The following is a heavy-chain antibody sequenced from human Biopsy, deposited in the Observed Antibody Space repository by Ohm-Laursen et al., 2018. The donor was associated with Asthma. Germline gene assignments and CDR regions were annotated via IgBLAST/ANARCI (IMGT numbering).Heavy chain of an antibody. CDR3: VRGSSSWHHGPFHYYYGLDV. Sequence: SQTLSLTCGLSSGSGGYMRSGNYYWGWIRQPPGKGLEWIGSIYYSGTTYYNPSLESRVTLSAETSKNQFSVKLTFVTAADTAVYYCVRGSSSWHHGPFHYYYGLDVWGQGTTATVSS. D-gene: IGHD6-13*01. CDR1: GGYMRSGNYY. V-gene: IGHV4-39*01. CDR2: IYYSGTT. J-gene: IGHJ6*02.